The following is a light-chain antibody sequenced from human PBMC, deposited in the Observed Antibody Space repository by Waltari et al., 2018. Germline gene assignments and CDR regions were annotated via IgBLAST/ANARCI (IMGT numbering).Light chain of an antibody. CDR1: QNVVSAF. CDR2: DAF. Sequence: EIVLTPSPGTLSFSPGERATISCRASQNVVSAFLAWYQQKPGQAPRLLLYDAFKRATGTPDRFTGSGSGTDFTLTISRLEPEDVAVYYCQQYANLPLTFGGGTKVEI. V-gene: IGKV3-20*01. CDR3: QQYANLPLT. J-gene: IGKJ4*01.